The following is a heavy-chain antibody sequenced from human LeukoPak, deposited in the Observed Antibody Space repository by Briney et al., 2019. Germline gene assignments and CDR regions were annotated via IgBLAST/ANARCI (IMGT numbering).Heavy chain of an antibody. CDR1: GFTFSSYW. V-gene: IGHV3-74*01. J-gene: IGHJ4*02. CDR3: ARDQVSSGWYGGGIDY. CDR2: INSDGSST. D-gene: IGHD6-19*01. Sequence: GGSLRLSCAASGFTFSSYWMHWVRQAPGKGLVWVSRINSDGSSTSYADSVKGRFTISRDNAKNTLYLQMTGLRAEDTAVYYCARDQVSSGWYGGGIDYWGQGTLVTVSS.